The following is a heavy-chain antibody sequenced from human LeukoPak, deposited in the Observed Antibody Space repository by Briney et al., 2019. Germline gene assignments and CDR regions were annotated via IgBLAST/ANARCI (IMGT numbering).Heavy chain of an antibody. J-gene: IGHJ4*02. V-gene: IGHV3-23*01. Sequence: GGSLRLSCAASGFTFSSYAMSWVRQAPGKGLEWVSAITDSGGSTYYANSVKGRFTISRDNSKNTLYLQMNSLRAEDTAVYFCSRAGDCTNGICYTADFDYWGQGTLVTVSS. CDR2: ITDSGGST. CDR1: GFTFSSYA. D-gene: IGHD2-8*01. CDR3: SRAGDCTNGICYTADFDY.